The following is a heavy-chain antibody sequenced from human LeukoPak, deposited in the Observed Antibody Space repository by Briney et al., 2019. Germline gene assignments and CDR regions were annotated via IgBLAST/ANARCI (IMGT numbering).Heavy chain of an antibody. J-gene: IGHJ5*02. V-gene: IGHV1-18*01. CDR2: ISGYNGNT. CDR3: ARSTVNDYDTTSCYSWFDP. CDR1: GYTFTSYG. Sequence: ASVKVSCKASGYTFTSYGISWVRQAPGQGLEWMGWISGYNGNTHYAQKLQGRVTMTTDTSTSTAFMELRSLRSDDTAVYYCARSTVNDYDTTSCYSWFDPWGQGTLVTVSS. D-gene: IGHD3-22*01.